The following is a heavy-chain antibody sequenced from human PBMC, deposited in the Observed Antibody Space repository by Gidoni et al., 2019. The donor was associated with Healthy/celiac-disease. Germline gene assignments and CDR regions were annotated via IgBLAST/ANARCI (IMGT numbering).Heavy chain of an antibody. CDR2: ISGSGGST. CDR1: GFTFSSYA. D-gene: IGHD6-19*01. V-gene: IGHV3-23*01. Sequence: EVQLLESGGGVVQPGGALRLSWAAAGFTFSSYAMSWVRQAPGKGLEWVSAISGSGGSTYYAASVKGRFTISRDNSKNTLYLQMNSLRAEDTAVYYCASLAVAGTGWGQGTLVTVSS. CDR3: ASLAVAGTG. J-gene: IGHJ4*02.